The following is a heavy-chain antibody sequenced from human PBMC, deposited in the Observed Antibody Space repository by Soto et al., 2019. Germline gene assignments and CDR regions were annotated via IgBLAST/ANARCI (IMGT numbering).Heavy chain of an antibody. CDR3: ARDPSYGPYYYGMDV. Sequence: QVQLVESGGGVVQPGRSLRLSCAASGFTFSSYVMHWVRQAPGKGLEWVAVISYDGSNKYHADSVKGRFTISRDNSKNTLYLQMNSLRAEDTAVYYCARDPSYGPYYYGMDVWGQGTTVTVSS. J-gene: IGHJ6*02. V-gene: IGHV3-30-3*01. CDR2: ISYDGSNK. CDR1: GFTFSSYV. D-gene: IGHD3-16*01.